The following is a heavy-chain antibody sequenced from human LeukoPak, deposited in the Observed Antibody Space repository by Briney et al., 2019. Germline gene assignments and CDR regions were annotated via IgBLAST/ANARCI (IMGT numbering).Heavy chain of an antibody. J-gene: IGHJ5*02. V-gene: IGHV4-38-2*01. CDR2: IYHSGST. D-gene: IGHD3-9*01. CDR1: GYSISSGYY. CDR3: ARASQWAWNYDILTGYRGDWFDP. Sequence: SETLSLTCAVSGYSISSGYYWGWIRQPPGKGLEWIGSIYHSGSTYYNPSLKGRVTISVDTSKNQFSLKLSSVTAADTAVYYCARASQWAWNYDILTGYRGDWFDPWGQGTLVTVSS.